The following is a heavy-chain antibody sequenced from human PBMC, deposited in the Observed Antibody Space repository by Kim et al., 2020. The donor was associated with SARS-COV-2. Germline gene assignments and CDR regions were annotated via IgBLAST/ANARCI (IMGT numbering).Heavy chain of an antibody. Sequence: GGSLRLSCAASGFTFSSYSMNWVRQAPGKGLEWVSSISSSSSYIYYADSVKGRFTISRDNAKNSLYLQMNSLRAEDTAVYYCARVSGEDYYGMDVWGQGTTVTVSS. CDR2: ISSSSSYI. CDR1: GFTFSSYS. J-gene: IGHJ6*02. CDR3: ARVSGEDYYGMDV. V-gene: IGHV3-21*04. D-gene: IGHD2-21*01.